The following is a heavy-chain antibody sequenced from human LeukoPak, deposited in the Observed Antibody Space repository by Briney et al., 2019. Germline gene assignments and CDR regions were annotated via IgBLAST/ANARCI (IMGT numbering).Heavy chain of an antibody. D-gene: IGHD4-17*01. CDR2: ISYDGSNK. CDR1: GFTFSSYS. J-gene: IGHJ2*01. Sequence: PGGSLRLSCAASGFTFSSYSMHWVRQAPGKGLEWVAVISYDGSNKYYEASVKGRFTISRDNSKNTLYLQMTSLRAEDTAVYYCARGLGDYVEDWYFDLWGRGTLVTVSS. V-gene: IGHV3-30*04. CDR3: ARGLGDYVEDWYFDL.